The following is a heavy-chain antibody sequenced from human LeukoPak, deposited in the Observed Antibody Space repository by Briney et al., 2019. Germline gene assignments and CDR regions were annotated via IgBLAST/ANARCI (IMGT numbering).Heavy chain of an antibody. D-gene: IGHD2-8*01. Sequence: PGRSLRLSCAASGFTFSSYAMHWVRQAPGKGLEWVAVISYDGSNKYYADSVKGRFTISRDNSKNTLYLQMNSLRAEDTAVYYCARDGEGYCTNGVCSFLVYWGQGTLVTVSS. CDR2: ISYDGSNK. CDR3: ARDGEGYCTNGVCSFLVY. J-gene: IGHJ4*02. CDR1: GFTFSSYA. V-gene: IGHV3-30-3*01.